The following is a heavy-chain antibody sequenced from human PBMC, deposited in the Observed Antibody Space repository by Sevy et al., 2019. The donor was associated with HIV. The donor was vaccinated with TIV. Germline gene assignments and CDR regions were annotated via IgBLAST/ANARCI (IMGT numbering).Heavy chain of an antibody. D-gene: IGHD6-13*01. Sequence: SETLSLTCTVSGGSISSYYWSWIRQPPGKGLEWIGYIYYSGSTNYNPSLKSRVTISVDTSKNQFSLKLSSVTAADTAVYYCASTGDIAAAGFDYWGQGTLVTVSS. CDR3: ASTGDIAAAGFDY. CDR1: GGSISSYY. V-gene: IGHV4-59*01. J-gene: IGHJ4*02. CDR2: IYYSGST.